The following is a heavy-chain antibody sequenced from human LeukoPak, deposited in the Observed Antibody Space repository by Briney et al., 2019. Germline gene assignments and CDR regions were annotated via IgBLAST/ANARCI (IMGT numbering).Heavy chain of an antibody. CDR1: GFTFDDYG. Sequence: GGSLRLSSAASGFTFDDYGMSWVRQAPGKGLEWVSGINWNGGNTGYVDSVKGRFTISRDNAKNSQYLQMNSLRVEDTALYYCARALSNYVDYYYYYYMDVWGKGTTVTVSS. D-gene: IGHD4-11*01. V-gene: IGHV3-20*04. J-gene: IGHJ6*03. CDR2: INWNGGNT. CDR3: ARALSNYVDYYYYYYMDV.